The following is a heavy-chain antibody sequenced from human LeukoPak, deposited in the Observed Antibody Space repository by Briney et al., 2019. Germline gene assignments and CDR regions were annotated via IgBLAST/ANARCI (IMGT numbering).Heavy chain of an antibody. CDR2: INHSGST. Sequence: SETLSLTCAVYGGSFSGYYWSWIRQPPGKGLEWIGEINHSGSTNYNPSLKSRVTISVDTSKNQFSLKLSSVTAADTAVYYCARLLMRRNSSSWYGSPFYYYYYMDVRGKGTTVTISS. D-gene: IGHD6-13*01. CDR3: ARLLMRRNSSSWYGSPFYYYYYMDV. CDR1: GGSFSGYY. V-gene: IGHV4-34*01. J-gene: IGHJ6*03.